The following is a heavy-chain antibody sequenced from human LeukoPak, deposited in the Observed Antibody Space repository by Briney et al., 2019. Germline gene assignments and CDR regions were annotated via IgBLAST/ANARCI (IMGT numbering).Heavy chain of an antibody. D-gene: IGHD3-16*01. Sequence: SETLSLTCTVSGGSISGNYYWGWIRQPPGKGLEWIASIFYSGESNKSPSLKNRVTVSVDTSKNQFFLKLTSVTVADTAVYFCARLGDVEVNGGTLDYWGRGTLVTVSS. CDR2: IFYSGES. CDR3: ARLGDVEVNGGTLDY. V-gene: IGHV4-39*01. J-gene: IGHJ4*02. CDR1: GGSISGNYY.